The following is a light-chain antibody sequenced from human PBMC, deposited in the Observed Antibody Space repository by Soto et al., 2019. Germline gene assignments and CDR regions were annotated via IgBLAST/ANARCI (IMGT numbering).Light chain of an antibody. J-gene: IGKJ4*01. CDR3: QQFSSYPLT. Sequence: EFVLTHSPGTLSLSPGGRATLSCRASQTVRNNYLAWYQQKPGQAPKLLIYDASSRATGIPDRFSGGGSGTDFTLTISRLEPEDFAVYYCQQFSSYPLTFGGGTKVDIK. CDR2: DAS. CDR1: QTVRNNY. V-gene: IGKV3-20*01.